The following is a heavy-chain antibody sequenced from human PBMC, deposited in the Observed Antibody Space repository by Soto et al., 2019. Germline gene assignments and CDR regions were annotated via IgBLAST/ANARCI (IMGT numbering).Heavy chain of an antibody. J-gene: IGHJ4*02. CDR3: ARALREGLPIYYFDS. Sequence: QVTLKESGPVLVNPTETLTLTCTVSGFSLSKARMGVSWIRQPPGKALEWLAHIFWNDERSYNTSLKSRLTISRDTTKSLVVLTMTNVDPVDTGTYFCARALREGLPIYYFDSWGQGTLVTVSS. CDR2: IFWNDER. D-gene: IGHD1-26*01. V-gene: IGHV2-26*01. CDR1: GFSLSKARMG.